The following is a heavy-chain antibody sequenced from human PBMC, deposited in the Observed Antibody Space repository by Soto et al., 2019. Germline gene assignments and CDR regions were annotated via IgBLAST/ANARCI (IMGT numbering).Heavy chain of an antibody. V-gene: IGHV3-33*01. J-gene: IGHJ3*02. D-gene: IGHD2-15*01. CDR2: IWYDGSNK. CDR3: ARGGGYCSGGSCYPDAFDI. Sequence: ESGGGVVQPGRSLRLSCAASGFTFSSYGMHWVRQAPGKGLEWVAVIWYDGSNKYYADSVKGRFTISRDNSKNTLYLQMNSLRAEDTAVYYCARGGGYCSGGSCYPDAFDIWGQGTMVTVSS. CDR1: GFTFSSYG.